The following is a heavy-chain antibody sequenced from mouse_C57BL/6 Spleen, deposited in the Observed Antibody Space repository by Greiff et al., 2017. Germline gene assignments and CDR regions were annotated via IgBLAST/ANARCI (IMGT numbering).Heavy chain of an antibody. Sequence: VKLVESGPGLVQPSQRLSITCPVSGFSLTSYGLHWVRQSPGQGLEWLGVIWSGGSTDYNAACISRLSISKDNAKSQVFFKMTSLQADDTAIYYCARNSRYGYFDYWGQGTTLTVSS. V-gene: IGHV2-2*01. D-gene: IGHD1-1*02. CDR2: IWSGGST. J-gene: IGHJ2*01. CDR3: ARNSRYGYFDY. CDR1: GFSLTSYG.